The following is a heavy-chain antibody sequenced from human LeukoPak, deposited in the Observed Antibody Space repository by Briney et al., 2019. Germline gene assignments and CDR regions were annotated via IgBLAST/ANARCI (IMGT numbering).Heavy chain of an antibody. J-gene: IGHJ3*01. V-gene: IGHV5-51*01. CDR3: ARHKAERGSSGYDWGAFDV. CDR2: IYPDDSDT. CDR1: GYRFNNYW. D-gene: IGHD5-12*01. Sequence: GESLKISCKNSGYRFNNYWIGWVRQMPGKGLEWMWIIYPDDSDTRYSPSFQGQVTISADKSISTAYLQWSSLKASDTAMYYCARHKAERGSSGYDWGAFDVWGQGTMVTVSS.